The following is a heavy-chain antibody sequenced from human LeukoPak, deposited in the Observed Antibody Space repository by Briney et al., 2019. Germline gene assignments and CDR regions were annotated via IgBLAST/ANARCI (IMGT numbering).Heavy chain of an antibody. J-gene: IGHJ3*02. D-gene: IGHD3-22*01. CDR2: IYSGGST. V-gene: IGHV3-53*01. CDR1: GFILSNYA. Sequence: GGSLRLSCAASGFILSNYAMTWVRQAPGKGLEWVSVIYSGGSTYYADSVKGRFTISRDNSKNTLYLQMNSLRAEDTAVYYCARDYYDSSGYPDAFDIWGQGTMVTVSS. CDR3: ARDYYDSSGYPDAFDI.